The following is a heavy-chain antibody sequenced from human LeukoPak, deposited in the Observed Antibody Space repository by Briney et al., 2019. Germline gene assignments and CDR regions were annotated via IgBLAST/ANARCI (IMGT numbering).Heavy chain of an antibody. CDR1: GYTFTSYD. CDR3: ARGHPLDILTGYYRAHYYYMDV. J-gene: IGHJ6*03. Sequence: ASVKVSCKASGYTFTSYDINWVRQATGQGLEWMGWMNPNSGNTGYAQKFQGRVTITRNTSISTAYMELSSLRSEDTAVYYCARGHPLDILTGYYRAHYYYMDVWGKGTTVTVSS. CDR2: MNPNSGNT. D-gene: IGHD3-9*01. V-gene: IGHV1-8*03.